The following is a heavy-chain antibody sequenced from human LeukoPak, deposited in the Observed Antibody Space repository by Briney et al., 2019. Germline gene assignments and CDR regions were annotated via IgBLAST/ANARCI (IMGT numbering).Heavy chain of an antibody. J-gene: IGHJ6*03. D-gene: IGHD3-10*01. Sequence: ASVKVSCKASGYTFTSYDINWVRQAPGQGLEWMGWMNPNSGNTGYAQKFQGRVTMTRNTSISTAYMELSSLRSEDTAVYYCARGQRMVRGVINLGYYYYYMDVWGKGTTVTVSS. V-gene: IGHV1-8*01. CDR3: ARGQRMVRGVINLGYYYYYMDV. CDR2: MNPNSGNT. CDR1: GYTFTSYD.